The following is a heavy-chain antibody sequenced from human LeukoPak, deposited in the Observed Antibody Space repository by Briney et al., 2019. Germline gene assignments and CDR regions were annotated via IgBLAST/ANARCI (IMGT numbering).Heavy chain of an antibody. Sequence: PGGSLRLSCAASGFTFSSYSMNWVRQAPGKGLEWVSSISSSTSYIYYADSVKGRFTISRDNSKNTLYLQMNSLRAEDTAVYYCATQWYSSSWDVDYWGQGTLVTVSS. CDR3: ATQWYSSSWDVDY. V-gene: IGHV3-21*04. J-gene: IGHJ4*02. D-gene: IGHD6-13*01. CDR2: ISSSTSYI. CDR1: GFTFSSYS.